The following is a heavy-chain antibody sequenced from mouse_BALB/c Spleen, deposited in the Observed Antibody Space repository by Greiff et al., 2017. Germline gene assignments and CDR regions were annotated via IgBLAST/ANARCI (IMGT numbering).Heavy chain of an antibody. D-gene: IGHD2-14*01. J-gene: IGHJ3*01. Sequence: EVQGVESGGGLVKPGGSLKLSCAASEFTFSDYYMYWVRQTPEKRLEWVATISDGGSYTYYPDSVKGRFTISRDNAKNNLYLQMSSLKSEDTAMYYCARGTTAWFAYWGQGTLVTVSA. CDR2: ISDGGSYT. V-gene: IGHV5-4*02. CDR1: EFTFSDYY. CDR3: ARGTTAWFAY.